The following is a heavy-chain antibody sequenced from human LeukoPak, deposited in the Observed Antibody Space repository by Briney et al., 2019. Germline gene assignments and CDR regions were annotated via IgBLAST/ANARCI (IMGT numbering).Heavy chain of an antibody. CDR2: ISYDGSNK. J-gene: IGHJ5*02. Sequence: PGGSLRLSCAASGFTFGSYAMHWVRQAPGKGLEWVAVISYDGSNKYYADSVKGRFTISRDNSKNTLYLQMNSLRAEDTAVYYCAREKIQLWLNNWFDPWGQGTLVTVSS. CDR1: GFTFGSYA. V-gene: IGHV3-30*04. CDR3: AREKIQLWLNNWFDP. D-gene: IGHD5-18*01.